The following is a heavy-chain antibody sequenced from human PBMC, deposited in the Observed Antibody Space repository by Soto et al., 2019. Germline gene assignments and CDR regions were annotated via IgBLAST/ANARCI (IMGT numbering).Heavy chain of an antibody. Sequence: EVQLVESGGGLVQPGGSLRLSCEASGFTLSSYSMNWARQAPGQGLEWVSYISSSSSTIYYADSVKGRFTISRDNAKNSLYLQMHSLRDEDTAVYYCARDNPRSSGWDVWGQGTTVTVSS. J-gene: IGHJ6*02. CDR3: ARDNPRSSGWDV. CDR2: ISSSSSTI. CDR1: GFTLSSYS. V-gene: IGHV3-48*02.